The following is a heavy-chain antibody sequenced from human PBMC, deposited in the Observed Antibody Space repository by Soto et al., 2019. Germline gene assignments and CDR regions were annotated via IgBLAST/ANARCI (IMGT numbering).Heavy chain of an antibody. CDR3: ARDDKDTAIVSNDYYYYYVIDG. CDR2: IYYSGST. D-gene: IGHD5-18*01. Sequence: SETLSLTCTVSGGSISSYYWSWIRQPPGKGLEWIGYIYYSGSTNYNPSLKSRVTISVDTSKNQFSLKLSSVTAADTAVYYCARDDKDTAIVSNDYYYYYVIDGWGRGTTVTVSS. CDR1: GGSISSYY. V-gene: IGHV4-59*01. J-gene: IGHJ6*02.